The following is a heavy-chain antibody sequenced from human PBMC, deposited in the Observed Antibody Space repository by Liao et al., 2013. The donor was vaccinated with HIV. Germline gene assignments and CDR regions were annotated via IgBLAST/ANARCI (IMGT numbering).Heavy chain of an antibody. V-gene: IGHV4-61*05. D-gene: IGHD1-1*01. Sequence: QLQLQESGPGLVKPSETLSLTCSVSSGSITTSTYYWGWIRQPPGKGLEWIGYIHYSGSTNYNPSLKSRVTISVETSKNQFSLKLTSMTDADTAVYYCARGTSQLAFDIWGQGTMVTVSS. CDR2: IHYSGST. CDR3: ARGTSQLAFDI. CDR1: SGSITTSTYY. J-gene: IGHJ3*02.